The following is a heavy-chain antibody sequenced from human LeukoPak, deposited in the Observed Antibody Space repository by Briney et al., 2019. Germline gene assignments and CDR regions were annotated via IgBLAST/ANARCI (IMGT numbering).Heavy chain of an antibody. Sequence: GGSLRLSCAASGFTFSSYSMNWVRQAPGKGLEGVSYISSSSSTIYYADSVKGRFTISRDNAKNSLYLQMNSLRAEDTAVYYCARIRSKGYWGQGTLVTVSS. J-gene: IGHJ4*02. CDR2: ISSSSSTI. V-gene: IGHV3-48*01. CDR1: GFTFSSYS. CDR3: ARIRSKGY.